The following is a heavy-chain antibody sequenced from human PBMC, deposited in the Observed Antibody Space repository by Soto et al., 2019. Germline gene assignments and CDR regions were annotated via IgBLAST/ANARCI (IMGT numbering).Heavy chain of an antibody. D-gene: IGHD6-13*01. V-gene: IGHV1-2*02. CDR1: GYTFTGYY. Sequence: QVQLVQSGAEVKKPGASVKVSCKASGYTFTGYYMHWVRQAPGQGLEWLGWINPNSGGTNYAQRFQGRVAMTRDPSISTAYMELRRLRSDVTPVYYCARASLPYSNSLGHYGMDAWGQGTTVTVPS. J-gene: IGHJ6*02. CDR3: ARASLPYSNSLGHYGMDA. CDR2: INPNSGGT.